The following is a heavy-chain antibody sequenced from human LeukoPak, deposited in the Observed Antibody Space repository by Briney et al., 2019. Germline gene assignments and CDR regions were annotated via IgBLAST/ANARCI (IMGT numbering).Heavy chain of an antibody. CDR2: IYYSGST. V-gene: IGHV4-30-4*01. Sequence: SQTLSLTCTVSGGSISSGNYYWSWIRQPPGKGLEWIGYIYYSGSTYYNPSLKSRVAISLDTSKKQFSLELSSVTAADTAVFYCARGIPDRYYYDSSGYYYFDYWGQGTLVTVSS. CDR3: ARGIPDRYYYDSSGYYYFDY. D-gene: IGHD3-22*01. J-gene: IGHJ4*02. CDR1: GGSISSGNYY.